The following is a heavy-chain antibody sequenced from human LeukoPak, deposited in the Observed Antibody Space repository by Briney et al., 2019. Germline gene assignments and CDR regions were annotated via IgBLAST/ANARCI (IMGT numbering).Heavy chain of an antibody. J-gene: IGHJ6*02. CDR2: IYPGDSDT. CDR1: GYSFTSYW. CDR3: ARISRPYYDFWSGYYTGGYYYYGMDV. D-gene: IGHD3-3*01. Sequence: GESLKISCKGSGYSFTSYWIGWVRQMPGKGLEWMGIIYPGDSDTRYSPSFQGQVTISADKSISTAYPQWSSLKASDTAMYYCARISRPYYDFWSGYYTGGYYYYGMDVWGQGTTVTVSS. V-gene: IGHV5-51*01.